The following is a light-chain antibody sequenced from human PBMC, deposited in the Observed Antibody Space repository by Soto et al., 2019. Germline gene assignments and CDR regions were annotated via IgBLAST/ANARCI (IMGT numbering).Light chain of an antibody. Sequence: IVLTQSPGTLSLSPGERATLSCRASQSVSNNYLAWYQHKPGQAPRLLIYASSNRATGIPDRFSGSASGTDFTLTINRLEPEDFAVYYCQLYGISPQFGQGTRLEIK. J-gene: IGKJ5*01. CDR1: QSVSNNY. V-gene: IGKV3-20*01. CDR2: ASS. CDR3: QLYGISPQ.